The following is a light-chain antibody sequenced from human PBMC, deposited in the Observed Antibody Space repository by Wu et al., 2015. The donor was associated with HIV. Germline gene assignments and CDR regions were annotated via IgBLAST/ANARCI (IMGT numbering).Light chain of an antibody. CDR1: ESWHL. CDR3: QQRSNWLLT. J-gene: IGKJ4*01. Sequence: TLSCQGQSESWHLLSLGTNTKPGHGSHDSSIYEASSRAPGHPDRFTASGSGTDFTLTISSLEPEDFAVYFCQQRSNWLLTFGGGTRVEIK. V-gene: IGKV3-11*01. CDR2: EAS.